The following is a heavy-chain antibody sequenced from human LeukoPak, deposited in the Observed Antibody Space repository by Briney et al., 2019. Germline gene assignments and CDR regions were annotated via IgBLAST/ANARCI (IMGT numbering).Heavy chain of an antibody. Sequence: SGGSLRLSCAASGFTFSTYIMNWVRQAPGKGLEWVSYISSSSSTIYYADSVKGRFTISRDNAKNSLYLQMNSLRDEDTAVYYCARSFRIAAAGYFDYWGQGTLVTVSS. CDR2: ISSSSSTI. CDR1: GFTFSTYI. CDR3: ARSFRIAAAGYFDY. D-gene: IGHD6-13*01. J-gene: IGHJ4*02. V-gene: IGHV3-48*02.